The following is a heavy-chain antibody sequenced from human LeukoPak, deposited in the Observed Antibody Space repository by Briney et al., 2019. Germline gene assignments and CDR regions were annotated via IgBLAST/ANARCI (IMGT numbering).Heavy chain of an antibody. J-gene: IGHJ4*02. CDR3: ARGYSYGASGFDY. CDR1: EFTFSSYF. V-gene: IGHV3-21*01. D-gene: IGHD5-18*01. Sequence: GGSVRLSCAASEFTFSSYFMSWVRQAPGKGLEWVSSISSGSTYIYYADSVKGRFTISRDNAKNSLYLQMNSLRAEDTAVYYCARGYSYGASGFDYWGQGTLVTVSS. CDR2: ISSGSTYI.